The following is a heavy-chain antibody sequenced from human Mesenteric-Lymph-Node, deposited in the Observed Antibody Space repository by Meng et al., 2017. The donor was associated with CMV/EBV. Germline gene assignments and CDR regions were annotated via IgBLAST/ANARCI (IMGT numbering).Heavy chain of an antibody. J-gene: IGHJ4*02. Sequence: GGSLRLSCAASGFTFNNYGMHWVRQAPGKGLEWVAVIWYDGSNKYYADSVKGRFTISRDNSKHTLHLQMSSLRAEDTAVYYCAKGEYDSPSLLDYWGQGALVTVSS. CDR1: GFTFNNYG. V-gene: IGHV3-30*02. CDR2: IWYDGSNK. CDR3: AKGEYDSPSLLDY. D-gene: IGHD6-6*01.